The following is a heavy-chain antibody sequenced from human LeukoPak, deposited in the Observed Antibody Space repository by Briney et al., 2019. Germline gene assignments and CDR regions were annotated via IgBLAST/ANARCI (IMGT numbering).Heavy chain of an antibody. V-gene: IGHV1-69*05. J-gene: IGHJ6*03. D-gene: IGHD2-2*01. CDR2: IIPIFGTA. CDR3: ARDSGDIVVVPATAPYYYYMDV. CDR1: GGTFSSYA. Sequence: GASVTVSCTASGGTFSSYAISWVRQAPGQGLEWMGGIIPIFGTANYAQKFQGRVTITTDESTSTAYMELSSLRSEDTAVYYCARDSGDIVVVPATAPYYYYMDVWGKGTTVTVSS.